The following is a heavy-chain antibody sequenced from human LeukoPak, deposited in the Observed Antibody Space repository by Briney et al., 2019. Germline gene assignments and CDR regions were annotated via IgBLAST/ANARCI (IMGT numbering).Heavy chain of an antibody. CDR2: ISGSGGST. CDR3: AKEGRSSHFYYGMDV. D-gene: IGHD3-16*02. V-gene: IGHV3-23*01. J-gene: IGHJ6*02. Sequence: GGSLRLSCAASGFTFSSHAMSWVRQAPGKGLEWVSAISGSGGSTYYADSVKGRFTISRDNSKNTLYLQMNSLRAEDTAVYYCAKEGRSSHFYYGMDVWGQGTTVTVSS. CDR1: GFTFSSHA.